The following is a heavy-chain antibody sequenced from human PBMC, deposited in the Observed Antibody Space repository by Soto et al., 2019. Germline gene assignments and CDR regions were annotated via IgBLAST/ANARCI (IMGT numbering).Heavy chain of an antibody. Sequence: QLQLQGSGPGLVKPSETLSLTCTVSGGSVGSSSYYWGWIRQPPGKALEWIGSIYYNGNTFYNPSLGSRVSISIDTSRNHFSLNLRSVTATDAAVYFCARRLQYCSSTSCNFDYWGQGNLVTVSS. CDR1: GGSVGSSSYY. D-gene: IGHD2-2*01. CDR3: ARRLQYCSSTSCNFDY. CDR2: IYYNGNT. J-gene: IGHJ4*02. V-gene: IGHV4-39*02.